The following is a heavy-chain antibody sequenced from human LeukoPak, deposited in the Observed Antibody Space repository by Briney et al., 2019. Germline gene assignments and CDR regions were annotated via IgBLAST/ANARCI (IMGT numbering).Heavy chain of an antibody. J-gene: IGHJ5*02. Sequence: SETLSLPFPVSGGSITSSSYEGGGIGPRPGKGLEGSGKVYYRGSTYYNPSLKSQVTMSEDTAKNHVYVKVSTGTGADTAVYYCARHIQIAFRVFRLGWIDPWGQGTLVTVSS. V-gene: IGHV4-39*01. CDR3: ARHIQIAFRVFRLGWIDP. CDR2: VYYRGST. CDR1: GGSITSSSYE. D-gene: IGHD3-3*02.